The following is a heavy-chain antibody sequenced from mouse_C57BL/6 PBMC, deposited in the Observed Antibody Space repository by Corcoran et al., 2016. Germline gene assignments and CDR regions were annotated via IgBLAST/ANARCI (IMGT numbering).Heavy chain of an antibody. CDR3: ARHYYGKMDFDY. Sequence: QVQLQQSGAELARPGASVKLSCKASGYTFTSYGISWVKQRTGQGLEWIGEIYPRSGNTYYNEKFKGKATLTADKSSSTAYMELRSLTSEDSAVYFCARHYYGKMDFDYWGQGTTLTVSS. CDR2: IYPRSGNT. J-gene: IGHJ2*01. V-gene: IGHV1-81*01. D-gene: IGHD2-1*01. CDR1: GYTFTSYG.